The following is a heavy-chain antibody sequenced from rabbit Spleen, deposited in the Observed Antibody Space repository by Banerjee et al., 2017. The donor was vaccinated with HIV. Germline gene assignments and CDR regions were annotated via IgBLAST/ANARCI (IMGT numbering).Heavy chain of an antibody. CDR1: GFSFSNNYY. CDR2: IDAGSSGFT. J-gene: IGHJ6*01. CDR3: ARDTASSFSSYGMDL. V-gene: IGHV1S45*01. D-gene: IGHD8-1*01. Sequence: QEQLEESGGDLVQPEGSLTLTCTASGFSFSNNYYMCWVRQAPGKGLEWVVCIDAGSSGFTYFASWAKGRFHISKTSSTTVTLQMTSLTAADTATYFCARDTASSFSSYGMDLWGPGTLVTVS.